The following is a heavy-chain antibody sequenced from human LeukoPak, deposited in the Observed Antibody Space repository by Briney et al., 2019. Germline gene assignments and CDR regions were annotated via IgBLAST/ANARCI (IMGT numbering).Heavy chain of an antibody. CDR2: IRYDGSNK. CDR3: AKESSTMVRGVILYYFDY. CDR1: GFTFSSYG. Sequence: GGSLRLSCAASGFTFSSYGMHWVRQAPGKGLEWVAFIRYDGSNKYYADSVKGRFTISRDNSKNTLYLQMNSLRAEDTAVYYCAKESSTMVRGVILYYFDYWGQGTLVTVSS. V-gene: IGHV3-30*02. D-gene: IGHD3-10*01. J-gene: IGHJ4*02.